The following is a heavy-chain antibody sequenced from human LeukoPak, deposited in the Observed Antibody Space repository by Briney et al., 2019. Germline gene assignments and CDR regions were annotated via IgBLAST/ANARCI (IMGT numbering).Heavy chain of an antibody. J-gene: IGHJ4*02. Sequence: SETLSLTCTVSGGSISSYYWSWIRQPAGKGLEWIGRIYTTGNTNSHPSLKSRVTMSVDTSKNQFSLKLSSVTAADTAVYYCAREVYFDSSGDYTIYYFDYWGQGTLVTVSS. D-gene: IGHD3-22*01. V-gene: IGHV4-4*07. CDR3: AREVYFDSSGDYTIYYFDY. CDR1: GGSISSYY. CDR2: IYTTGNT.